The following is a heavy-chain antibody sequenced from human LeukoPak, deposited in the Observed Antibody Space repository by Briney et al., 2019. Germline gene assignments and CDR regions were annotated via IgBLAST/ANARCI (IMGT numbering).Heavy chain of an antibody. CDR1: GYTFTNYY. V-gene: IGHV1-46*01. CDR3: ARDHATIGKYDY. D-gene: IGHD3-9*01. Sequence: GASVKVSCKASGYTFTNYYMRWVRQAPGQGLEWMGTINPSGGITSYAQKFQGRVSMTRDTSTRTVYMELRNLRSEDTAVYYCARDHATIGKYDYWGQGSLVTVSS. J-gene: IGHJ4*02. CDR2: INPSGGIT.